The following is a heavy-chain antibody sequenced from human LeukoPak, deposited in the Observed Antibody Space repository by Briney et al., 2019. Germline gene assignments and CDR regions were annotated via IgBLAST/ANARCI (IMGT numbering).Heavy chain of an antibody. CDR1: GFTFSSYG. CDR2: IRYDGSNK. J-gene: IGHJ4*02. Sequence: GGSLRLSCAASGFTFSSYGMHWVRQAPGKGLEWVAFIRYDGSNKYYADSVKGRFTISRDNSKNTLYLQMNSLRAEDTAVYYCARDSARWLAFDYWGQGTLVTVSS. D-gene: IGHD6-19*01. CDR3: ARDSARWLAFDY. V-gene: IGHV3-30*02.